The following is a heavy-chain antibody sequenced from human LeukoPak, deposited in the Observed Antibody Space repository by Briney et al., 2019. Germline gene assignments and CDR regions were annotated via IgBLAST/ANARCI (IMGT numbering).Heavy chain of an antibody. CDR1: GFTFSGYG. CDR2: ISSNSRSI. Sequence: GGSLRLSCAASGFTFSGYGMNWVRQAPGKGLEWVSYISSNSRSIDYADSVKGRFTISRDNAKKSLYVQMNSLRAEDTAMYYCARRQLLWFGARQDEGKFDYWGQGTLVTVSS. J-gene: IGHJ4*02. CDR3: ARRQLLWFGARQDEGKFDY. D-gene: IGHD3-10*01. V-gene: IGHV3-48*01.